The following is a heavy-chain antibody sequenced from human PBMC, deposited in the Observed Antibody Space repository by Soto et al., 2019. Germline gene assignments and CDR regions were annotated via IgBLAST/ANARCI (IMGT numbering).Heavy chain of an antibody. CDR3: ASVMVRFLEWLGSEG. J-gene: IGHJ4*02. Sequence: QVQLVQSGAEVKKPGSSVKVSCKASGGTFSSYAISWVRPAPGPGLEWMGGIIPIFGTANYAQTFQGRVTITADESTSTAYMELSSLRSEDTAVYYCASVMVRFLEWLGSEGWGQGTLVTVSS. D-gene: IGHD3-3*01. CDR2: IIPIFGTA. CDR1: GGTFSSYA. V-gene: IGHV1-69*12.